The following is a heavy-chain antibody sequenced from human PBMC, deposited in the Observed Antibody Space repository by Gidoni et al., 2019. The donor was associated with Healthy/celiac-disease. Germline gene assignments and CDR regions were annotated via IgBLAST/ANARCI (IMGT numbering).Heavy chain of an antibody. CDR2: ISGSGGRT. CDR1: GFTFSSYA. CDR3: AKLGCSSTSCYSYYYYYGMDV. D-gene: IGHD2-2*01. J-gene: IGHJ6*02. Sequence: EVQLLESGGGLVQPGWSLRLSCAASGFTFSSYALRWVRQATGTGLEWVAAISGSGGRTYYADSVKGRFTSSRDNSKKTLYLQMNSLRAEDTAVYYGAKLGCSSTSCYSYYYYYGMDVWGQGTTVTVSS. V-gene: IGHV3-23*01.